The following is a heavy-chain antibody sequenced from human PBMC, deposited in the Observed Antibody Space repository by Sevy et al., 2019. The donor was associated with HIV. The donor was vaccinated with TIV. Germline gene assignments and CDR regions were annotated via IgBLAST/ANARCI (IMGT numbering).Heavy chain of an antibody. CDR3: AGGNAWGRGYS. V-gene: IGHV4-59*08. D-gene: IGHD1-26*01. CDR2: IYYNGHI. CDR1: GGSITSLY. J-gene: IGHJ4*02. Sequence: SETLSLTCTVSGGSITSLYWNWIRQPPGKGLEWIANIYYNGHINYNPSLKSRVTLSLHTSKNQFSLRLSSVTAADTAMYCCAGGNAWGRGYSWGQGTLVTVSS.